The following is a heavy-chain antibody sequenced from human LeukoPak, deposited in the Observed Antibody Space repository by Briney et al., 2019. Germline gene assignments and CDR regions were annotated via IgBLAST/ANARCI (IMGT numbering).Heavy chain of an antibody. D-gene: IGHD1-26*01. CDR3: ARDRVGSTQFDY. CDR1: GFPFSSYV. V-gene: IGHV3-30*01. J-gene: IGHJ4*02. Sequence: GRSLRLSCAASGFPFSSYVMHWARQAAGKGLEWVAVISHDGSNIYYADSVKGRFTISRDNPKNTLSLQMNSLRPEDTAVYYCARDRVGSTQFDYWGQGTLVTVSS. CDR2: ISHDGSNI.